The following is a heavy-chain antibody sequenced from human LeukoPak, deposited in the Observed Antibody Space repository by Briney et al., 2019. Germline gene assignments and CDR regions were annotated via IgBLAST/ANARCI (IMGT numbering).Heavy chain of an antibody. CDR2: ISGSNSYI. J-gene: IGHJ4*02. CDR3: ARDPSNSGTYYVLDY. D-gene: IGHD1-26*01. V-gene: IGHV3-21*01. Sequence: GGSLRLSCAASGFTFSSYSMNWVRQAPGKGLEWVSSISGSNSYIYYADSVKGRFTISRDNSKNTLFLQMNSLRVEDTAVYYCARDPSNSGTYYVLDYWGQGTLVTVSS. CDR1: GFTFSSYS.